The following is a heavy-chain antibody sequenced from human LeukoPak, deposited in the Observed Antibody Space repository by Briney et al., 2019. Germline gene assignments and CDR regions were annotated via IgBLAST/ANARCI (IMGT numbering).Heavy chain of an antibody. D-gene: IGHD6-6*01. Sequence: PGGSLRLSCAASGFTFSSYSMNWVRQAPGKGLEWVSYISSSSSTIYYADSVKGRFTISRDNAKNSLYLQMNSLRAEDTAVYYCARDSSSQLLGYWGQGTLVIVSS. J-gene: IGHJ4*02. V-gene: IGHV3-48*01. CDR1: GFTFSSYS. CDR2: ISSSSSTI. CDR3: ARDSSSQLLGY.